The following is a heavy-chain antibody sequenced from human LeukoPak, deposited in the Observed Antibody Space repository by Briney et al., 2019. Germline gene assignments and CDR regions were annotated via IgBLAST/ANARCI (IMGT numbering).Heavy chain of an antibody. Sequence: SETLSLTCAVYGGSFSGYYWSWIRQPPGKGLEWIGEINHSGSTNYNPSLKSRVTISVDTSKNQFSLKLSSVTAADTAVYYCVRGGEPEPLNYYYYMDVWGKGTTVTVSS. V-gene: IGHV4-34*01. CDR3: VRGGEPEPLNYYYYMDV. CDR2: INHSGST. CDR1: GGSFSGYY. J-gene: IGHJ6*03. D-gene: IGHD1-14*01.